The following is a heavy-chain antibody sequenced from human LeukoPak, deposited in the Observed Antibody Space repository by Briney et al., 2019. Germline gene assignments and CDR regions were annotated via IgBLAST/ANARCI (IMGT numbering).Heavy chain of an antibody. D-gene: IGHD6-19*01. Sequence: SETLSLTCTVSGGSISSSSYYWGWIRQPPGKGLEWIGSIYYSGSTYYNPSLKSRVTISVDTSKNQFSLKLSSVTAADTAVYYCARDQAPYSSTGDYWGQGTLVTVSS. V-gene: IGHV4-39*07. CDR3: ARDQAPYSSTGDY. CDR2: IYYSGST. J-gene: IGHJ4*02. CDR1: GGSISSSSYY.